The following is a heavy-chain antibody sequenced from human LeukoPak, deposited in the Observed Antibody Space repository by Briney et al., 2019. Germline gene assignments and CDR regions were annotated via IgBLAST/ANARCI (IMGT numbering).Heavy chain of an antibody. Sequence: GGSLRLSCAASGFTFSSHWMSWVRQAPGKGLEWVANIKQDGGETYYVDSVKGRFTISRDNTKNSLDLQMNSLRAEDTAVYYCARTSYGSGSYSDYWGQGTLVTVSS. CDR3: ARTSYGSGSYSDY. J-gene: IGHJ4*02. D-gene: IGHD3-10*01. CDR1: GFTFSSHW. CDR2: IKQDGGET. V-gene: IGHV3-7*01.